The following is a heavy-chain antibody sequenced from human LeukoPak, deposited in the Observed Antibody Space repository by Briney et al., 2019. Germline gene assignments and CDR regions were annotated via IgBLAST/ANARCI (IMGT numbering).Heavy chain of an antibody. CDR2: INPNSGGT. CDR3: ARFEATNPYYYGMDV. D-gene: IGHD5-12*01. Sequence: GASVKVSCKASGYTFTGYYMHWVRQVPGQGLEWMGWINPNSGGTNYAQKFQGRVTMTRDTSISTAYMELSRLRSDDTAVYYCARFEATNPYYYGMDVWGQGTTVTVSS. V-gene: IGHV1-2*02. J-gene: IGHJ6*02. CDR1: GYTFTGYY.